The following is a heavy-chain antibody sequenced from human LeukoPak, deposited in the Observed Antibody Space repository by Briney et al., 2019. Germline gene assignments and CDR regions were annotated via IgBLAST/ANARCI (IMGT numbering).Heavy chain of an antibody. D-gene: IGHD6-19*01. CDR1: GGSISSGDYY. J-gene: IGHJ4*02. Sequence: TSETLSLTCTVSGGSISSGDYYWSWIRQPPGKGLEWIGYIYYSGSTYYNPSLMSRVTISVDTSQNQFSLKLSSVTAGDTAVYYCARLAVGIDYWGQGTLVTVSS. CDR3: ARLAVGIDY. CDR2: IYYSGST. V-gene: IGHV4-30-4*08.